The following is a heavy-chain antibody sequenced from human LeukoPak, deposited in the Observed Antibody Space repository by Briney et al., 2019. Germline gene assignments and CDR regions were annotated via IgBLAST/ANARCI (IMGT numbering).Heavy chain of an antibody. Sequence: HGRCLRLSCVASGFTFSIQATSCVRHAPGKGLEWVSAISGSGGSTYYADSVKGRFPIPGDNSKNSLYLKVNSVSAEDTAVYYCAKDLHDYSNFVLSFDTWGQGTLVTVSS. J-gene: IGHJ5*02. CDR1: GFTFSIQA. CDR3: AKDLHDYSNFVLSFDT. D-gene: IGHD4-11*01. CDR2: ISGSGGST. V-gene: IGHV3-23*01.